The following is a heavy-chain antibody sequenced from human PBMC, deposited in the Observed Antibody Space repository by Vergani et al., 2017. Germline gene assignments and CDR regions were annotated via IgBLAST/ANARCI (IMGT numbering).Heavy chain of an antibody. CDR2: INPNSGGT. CDR1: GYTFTGYY. J-gene: IGHJ5*02. CDR3: ARDIYCSSTRCSNWFDP. D-gene: IGHD2-2*01. V-gene: IGHV1-2*02. Sequence: QVQLVQSGAEVKKPGASVKVSCKASGYTFTGYYMHWVRQAPGQGLEWMGWINPNSGGTNYAQKFQGRVTMTRDTSIRTAYMELSRLRSDDTAVYYCARDIYCSSTRCSNWFDPWGQGTLVTVSS.